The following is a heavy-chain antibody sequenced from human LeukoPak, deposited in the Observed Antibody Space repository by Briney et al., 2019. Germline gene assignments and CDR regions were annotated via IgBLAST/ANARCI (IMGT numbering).Heavy chain of an antibody. J-gene: IGHJ5*02. CDR1: GGSISSGGYY. Sequence: SETLSLTCTVSGGSISSGGYYWSWIRQHPGKGLEWIGYIYYSGSTYYNPSLKSRVTISVDTSKNQFSLKLSSVTAADTAVYYCARWGDNWNFPSNWSDPWGQGTLVTVSS. D-gene: IGHD1-7*01. CDR2: IYYSGST. CDR3: ARWGDNWNFPSNWSDP. V-gene: IGHV4-31*03.